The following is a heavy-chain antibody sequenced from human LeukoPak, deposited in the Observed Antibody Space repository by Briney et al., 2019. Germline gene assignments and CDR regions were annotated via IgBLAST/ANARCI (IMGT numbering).Heavy chain of an antibody. D-gene: IGHD3-10*01. CDR1: GFTFDDYA. Sequence: GGSLRLSCAASGFTFDDYAMHWVRQAPGKGLEWISLINWDGLSTYYADSVKGRFTISRDNSKNSLYLHMRTLRTEDTALYYCAKGSTYYYGSGSYFPDYWGRGTLVTVSS. J-gene: IGHJ4*02. CDR3: AKGSTYYYGSGSYFPDY. CDR2: INWDGLST. V-gene: IGHV3-43D*03.